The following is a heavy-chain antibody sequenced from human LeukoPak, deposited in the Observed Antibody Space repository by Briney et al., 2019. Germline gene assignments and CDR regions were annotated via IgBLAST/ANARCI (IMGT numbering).Heavy chain of an antibody. V-gene: IGHV4-59*01. CDR1: GGSISSYY. CDR2: IYYSGST. Sequence: SETLSLTCTVSGGSISSYYWSWIRQPPGKGLEWIGYIYYSGSTNYNPSLKSRVTISVDTSKNQFSLKLSSVTAADTAVYYCARTPPGVWGSYRLYFDYWGQGTLVTVSS. CDR3: ARTPPGVWGSYRLYFDY. J-gene: IGHJ4*02. D-gene: IGHD3-16*02.